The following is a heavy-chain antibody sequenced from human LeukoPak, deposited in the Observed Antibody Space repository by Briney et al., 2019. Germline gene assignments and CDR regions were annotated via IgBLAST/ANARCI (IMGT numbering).Heavy chain of an antibody. D-gene: IGHD2/OR15-2a*01. CDR2: IRPSSGRA. CDR3: AREPPESYYFDY. J-gene: IGHJ4*02. V-gene: IGHV1-46*01. CDR1: GYIFSNHY. Sequence: VASVTVSCKTSGYIFSNHYIHWVRQAPGQGPEWMGIIRPSSGRADYTQKFQGRVTMTRDMSTTTVYMELTTLGSDDTAVYFCAREPPESYYFDYWGQGTLVTVSS.